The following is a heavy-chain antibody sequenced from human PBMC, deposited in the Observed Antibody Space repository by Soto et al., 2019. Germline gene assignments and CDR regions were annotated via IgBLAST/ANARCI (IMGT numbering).Heavy chain of an antibody. Sequence: GGSLRLSCAAPGFTFSSYGMHWVRQAPGKGLEWVAVIWYDGSNKYYADSVKGRFTISRDNSKNTLYLQMNSLRAEDTAVYYCAREPKGSSSSGPRGGMDVGGQGTTVTVSS. J-gene: IGHJ6*02. CDR2: IWYDGSNK. V-gene: IGHV3-33*01. D-gene: IGHD6-13*01. CDR1: GFTFSSYG. CDR3: AREPKGSSSSGPRGGMDV.